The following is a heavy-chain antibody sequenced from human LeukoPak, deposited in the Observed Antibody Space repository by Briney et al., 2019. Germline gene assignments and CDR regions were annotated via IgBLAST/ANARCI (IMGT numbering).Heavy chain of an antibody. CDR1: GSTFSTYS. CDR2: IDSGSGTI. Sequence: GGSLRLSCATSGSTFSTYSMNWVRQAPGKGLEWVSYIDSGSGTIYYADSVKGRFTISRDNAKNSLYLQMNSLRDEDTAVYFCARERVVGGTICFDYWGQGTLVTVSS. CDR3: ARERVVGGTICFDY. D-gene: IGHD1-26*01. V-gene: IGHV3-48*02. J-gene: IGHJ4*02.